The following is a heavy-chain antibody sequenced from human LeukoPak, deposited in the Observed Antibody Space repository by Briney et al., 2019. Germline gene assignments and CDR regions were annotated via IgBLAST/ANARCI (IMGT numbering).Heavy chain of an antibody. CDR1: GFTFSSYA. J-gene: IGHJ4*02. D-gene: IGHD2-15*01. CDR3: ARGYCSGDSCYSRTLGY. CDR2: ISYDGSNK. Sequence: GGSLRLSCAASGFTFSSYAMHWVRQAPGKGLEWVAVISYDGSNKYYADSVKGRFTISRDNSKNTLYLQMNSLRAEDTAVYYCARGYCSGDSCYSRTLGYWGQGTLVTVSS. V-gene: IGHV3-30*04.